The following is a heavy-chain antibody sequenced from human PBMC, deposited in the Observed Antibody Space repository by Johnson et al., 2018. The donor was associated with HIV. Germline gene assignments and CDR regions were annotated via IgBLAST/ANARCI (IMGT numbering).Heavy chain of an antibody. J-gene: IGHJ3*02. CDR1: GFTFSDYY. D-gene: IGHD4-11*01. Sequence: QVHLVESGGGLVKPGGSLRLSCAASGFTFSDYYMSWIRQAPGQGLEWVSYISSSGSTIYYADSVKGRFTISRDNAKNSMYLQMNTLNAEDTAVYYCASSTVMMTDDAFDIWGQGTVVTVSP. CDR2: ISSSGSTI. V-gene: IGHV3-11*01. CDR3: ASSTVMMTDDAFDI.